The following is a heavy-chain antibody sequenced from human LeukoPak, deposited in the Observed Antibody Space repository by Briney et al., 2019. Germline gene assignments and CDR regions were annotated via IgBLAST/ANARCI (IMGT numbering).Heavy chain of an antibody. V-gene: IGHV4-4*02. Sequence: GSLKLSCVVSGFTFSGSAVHWVRQPPGKGLEWIGEMYLSGTTHSNPSVKSRVTISIDKSKNQFFLNLSSVTAADTAVYYCAGLVGRYSSGLYYYYFDYWGQGTLVTVSS. J-gene: IGHJ4*02. CDR3: AGLVGRYSSGLYYYYFDY. CDR2: MYLSGTT. CDR1: GFTFSGSA. D-gene: IGHD3-22*01.